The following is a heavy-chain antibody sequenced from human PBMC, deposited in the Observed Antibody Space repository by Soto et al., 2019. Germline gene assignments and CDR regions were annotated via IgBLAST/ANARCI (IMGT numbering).Heavy chain of an antibody. Sequence: QVQLQESGPGLVKPSETLSLTCAVSGASIRSYHWSWIRQPAGKGLEWIGRMQHTGNTNYNPSLKRRVTMSVDTSKNQTSLKMTSVTAADTAVHFCAKDVSSRRWFDPWGQGILVIVSS. CDR2: MQHTGNT. CDR3: AKDVSSRRWFDP. CDR1: GASIRSYH. J-gene: IGHJ5*02. V-gene: IGHV4-4*07. D-gene: IGHD3-16*01.